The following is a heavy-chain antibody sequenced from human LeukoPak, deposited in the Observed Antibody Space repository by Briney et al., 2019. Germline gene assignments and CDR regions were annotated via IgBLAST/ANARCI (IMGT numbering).Heavy chain of an antibody. CDR2: INHSGST. J-gene: IGHJ6*03. CDR1: GGSFSGYY. D-gene: IGHD2-2*01. Sequence: SETLSLTCAVYGGSFSGYYWSWIRQPPGKGLEWIGEINHSGSTNYNPSLKSRVPISVDTSKNQFSLKLSSVTAADTAVYYCASYARVGYCSSTSCANYYYYYYMDVWGKGTTVTVSS. V-gene: IGHV4-34*01. CDR3: ASYARVGYCSSTSCANYYYYYYMDV.